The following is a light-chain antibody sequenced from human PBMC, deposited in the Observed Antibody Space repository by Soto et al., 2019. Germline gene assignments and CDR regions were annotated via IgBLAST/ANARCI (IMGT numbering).Light chain of an antibody. CDR1: QSVSIRY. Sequence: EIVLTQSPGTLSLSPGERATLSCRASQSVSIRYLGWYQQKPGQAPRLLIYGASSRATGIPDRFSGSGSGTDFTLTISRLEPEDFAVYYCQQYGSSLITFGQGTRLEIK. V-gene: IGKV3-20*01. CDR3: QQYGSSLIT. CDR2: GAS. J-gene: IGKJ5*01.